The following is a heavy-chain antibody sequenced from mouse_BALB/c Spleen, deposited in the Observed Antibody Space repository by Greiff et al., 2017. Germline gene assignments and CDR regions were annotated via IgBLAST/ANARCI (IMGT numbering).Heavy chain of an antibody. Sequence: EVMLVESGGGLVKPGGSLKLSCAASGFTFSSYGMSWVRQTPDKRLEWVATISSGGSYTYYPDSVKGRFTISRDNAKNTLYLQMSSLKSEDTAMYYCARQLGLRTWVAYWGQGTLVTVSA. CDR1: GFTFSSYG. CDR3: ARQLGLRTWVAY. V-gene: IGHV5-6*03. CDR2: ISSGGSYT. J-gene: IGHJ3*01. D-gene: IGHD3-1*01.